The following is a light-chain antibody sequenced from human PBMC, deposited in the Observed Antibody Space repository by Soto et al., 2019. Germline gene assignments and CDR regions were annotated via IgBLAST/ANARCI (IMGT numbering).Light chain of an antibody. CDR3: QQSYSSTPT. J-gene: IGKJ1*01. Sequence: EIQMTQSPSSLSASVEYRVIITCRASQSISNHLNWYQQKQGKAPKLLIFAASSLQSGVPSRFSGSISGPDGTITISSLKQEDGATYYCQQSYSSTPTFGQGTKVDIK. V-gene: IGKV1-39*01. CDR1: QSISNH. CDR2: AAS.